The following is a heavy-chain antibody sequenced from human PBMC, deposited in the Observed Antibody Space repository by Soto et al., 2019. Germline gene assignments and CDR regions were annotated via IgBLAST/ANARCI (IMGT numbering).Heavy chain of an antibody. CDR2: IYYSGST. V-gene: IGHV4-59*01. D-gene: IGHD5-12*01. CDR3: ARGLERWLQYGVSWFDP. CDR1: GGSISSYY. Sequence: KPSETLSLTCTVSGGSISSYYWSWIRQPPGKGLEWIGYIYYSGSTNYNPSLKSRVTISVDTSKNQFSLKLSSVTAADTAVYYCARGLERWLQYGVSWFDPWGQGTLVTVSS. J-gene: IGHJ5*02.